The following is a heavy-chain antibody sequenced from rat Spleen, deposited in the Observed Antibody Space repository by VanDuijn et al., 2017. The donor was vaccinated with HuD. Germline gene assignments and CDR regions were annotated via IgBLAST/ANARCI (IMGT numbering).Heavy chain of an antibody. CDR1: GFTFSAYW. J-gene: IGHJ2*01. D-gene: IGHD1-2*01. CDR3: ATHGTMAARSGYYFDY. CDR2: IPNTGGTI. V-gene: IGHV5-31*01. Sequence: EVQLVGTGGGLVQPGGSLKLSCVASGFTFSAYWMYWVRQAPGKGLEWVASIPNTGGTIYYPDSVKGRFTISRDNAKSTLYLQMDSLMSEDTATYYCATHGTMAARSGYYFDYWGQGVMVTVSS.